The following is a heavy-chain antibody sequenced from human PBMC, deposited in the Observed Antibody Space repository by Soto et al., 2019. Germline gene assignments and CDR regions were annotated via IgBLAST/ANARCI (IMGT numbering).Heavy chain of an antibody. CDR3: ARGMYSSCRSYFDY. Sequence: QVQLVESGGGVVQPGRSLRLSCAASGFTFSSYGMHWVRQAPGKGLEWVAVIWYDGSNKYYADSVQGRFTISRDNSKNTLYLQMNSLRAEDTAVYYCARGMYSSCRSYFDYWGQGTLVTVSS. CDR2: IWYDGSNK. J-gene: IGHJ4*02. CDR1: GFTFSSYG. D-gene: IGHD6-6*01. V-gene: IGHV3-33*01.